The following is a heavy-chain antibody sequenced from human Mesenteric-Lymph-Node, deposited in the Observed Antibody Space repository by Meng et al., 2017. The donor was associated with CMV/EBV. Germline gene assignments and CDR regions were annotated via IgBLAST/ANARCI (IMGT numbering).Heavy chain of an antibody. V-gene: IGHV3-30*04. CDR3: ARANLNDAYYGMDV. CDR2: ISYDGSNK. J-gene: IGHJ6*02. Sequence: GESLKISCAASGFTFSSYAMHWVRQAPGKGLEWVAVISYDGSNKYYADSVKGRFTISRDNSKNTLYLQMDSLRAEDTAVYYCARANLNDAYYGMDVWGQGTTVTVSS. D-gene: IGHD1-1*01. CDR1: GFTFSSYA.